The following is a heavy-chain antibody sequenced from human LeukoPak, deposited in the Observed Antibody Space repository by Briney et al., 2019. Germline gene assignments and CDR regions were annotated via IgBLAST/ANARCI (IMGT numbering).Heavy chain of an antibody. CDR1: GYSFTGYY. CDR2: INPNSGGT. CDR3: ARGVAPAGRRLDP. Sequence: ASVKVSCKTSGYSFTGYYIHWVRQAPGQGFEWLGWINPNSGGTNYAQMFQDSVSMTRDTFINTAYMELSSLRLDDTAVYYCARGVAPAGRRLDPWGQGTLITVSS. J-gene: IGHJ5*02. V-gene: IGHV1-2*02. D-gene: IGHD2-15*01.